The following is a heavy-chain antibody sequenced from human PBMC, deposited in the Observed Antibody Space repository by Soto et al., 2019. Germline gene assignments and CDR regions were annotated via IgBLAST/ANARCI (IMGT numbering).Heavy chain of an antibody. CDR1: GSTLSDHY. J-gene: IGHJ4*02. CDR2: TRNKANSYTT. D-gene: IGHD5-12*01. Sequence: EVQLVESGGGLVQPGGSLRLSCAASGSTLSDHYMDWVRQAPGKGLEWVGRTRNKANSYTTEYAASVKGRFTISRDDSKNSLYLQMNSLKTEDTAVYYCARVAVATYSFDYWGQGTLVTVSS. CDR3: ARVAVATYSFDY. V-gene: IGHV3-72*01.